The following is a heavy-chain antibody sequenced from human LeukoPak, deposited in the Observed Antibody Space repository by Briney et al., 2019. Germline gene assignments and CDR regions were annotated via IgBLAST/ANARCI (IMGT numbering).Heavy chain of an antibody. Sequence: SETLSLTCTVSGGSIRSYFWSWIRQPAGKGLEWIGRMYSSEISNYNPSLRSRVTLSVDTSKNEFSLKLTSVTAADSAVYYCARDNPDYYYYYMDVWGKGTTVTISS. V-gene: IGHV4-4*07. CDR1: GGSIRSYF. CDR2: MYSSEIS. CDR3: ARDNPDYYYYYMDV. J-gene: IGHJ6*03.